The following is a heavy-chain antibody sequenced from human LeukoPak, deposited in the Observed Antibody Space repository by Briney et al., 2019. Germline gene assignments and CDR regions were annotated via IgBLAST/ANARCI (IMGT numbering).Heavy chain of an antibody. D-gene: IGHD4-17*01. V-gene: IGHV3-30-3*01. CDR3: ARSNTYYGDWEVGYFQH. J-gene: IGHJ1*01. CDR2: ISYDGSNK. CDR1: GFTFSSYA. Sequence: PGGSLRLSCAASGFTFSSYAMHWVRQAPGKGLEWVAVISYDGSNKYYADPVKGRFTISRDNSKNTLYLQMNSLRAEDTAVYYCARSNTYYGDWEVGYFQHWGQGTLVTVSS.